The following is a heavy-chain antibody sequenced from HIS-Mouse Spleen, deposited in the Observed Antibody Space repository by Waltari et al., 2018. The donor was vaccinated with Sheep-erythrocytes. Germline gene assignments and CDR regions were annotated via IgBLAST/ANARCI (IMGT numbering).Heavy chain of an antibody. V-gene: IGHV3-30*18. D-gene: IGHD3-10*01. J-gene: IGHJ5*02. CDR2: ISYDGSNK. Sequence: QRVESGGGVVRPGSSLRLSCAASGCTVWIYGMHWVRQAPGKGLEWVAVISYDGSNKYYADSVKGRFTISRDNSKNTLYLQMNSLRAEDTAVYYCAKDGGGNWFDPWGQGTLVTVSS. CDR1: GCTVWIYG. CDR3: AKDGGGNWFDP.